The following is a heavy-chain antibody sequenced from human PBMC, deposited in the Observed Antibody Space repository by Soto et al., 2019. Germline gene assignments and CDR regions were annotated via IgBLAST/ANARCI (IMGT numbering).Heavy chain of an antibody. CDR1: GYTFTAHY. D-gene: IGHD3-10*01. CDR3: ATANRFGEYTGFYY. CDR2: TSPTSGDT. V-gene: IGHV1-2*02. Sequence: QVQLEQSGADVKQPGASVKVSCKTSGYTFTAHYIHWVRQAPGQGLQWMGWTSPTSGDTHSAPMFYGRLTMTRDTSTDTAYFELSGLTSTDTAVYFCATANRFGEYTGFYYWGRGTLVTVSS. J-gene: IGHJ4*02.